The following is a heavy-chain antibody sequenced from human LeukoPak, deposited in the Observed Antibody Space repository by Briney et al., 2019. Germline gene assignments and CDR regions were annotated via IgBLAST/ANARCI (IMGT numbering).Heavy chain of an antibody. CDR2: TYHRSRWYN. J-gene: IGHJ4*02. Sequence: SQTLSLTCAISGDSVSSNNAAWNWIRQSPSRGLEWLGNTYHRSRWYNDYAASVISRITINSDTSRNQFSLQLNSVTPEDTSVYYCARGGSYAFDYWGQGTPVTVSS. V-gene: IGHV6-1*01. CDR1: GDSVSSNNAA. D-gene: IGHD3-10*01. CDR3: ARGGSYAFDY.